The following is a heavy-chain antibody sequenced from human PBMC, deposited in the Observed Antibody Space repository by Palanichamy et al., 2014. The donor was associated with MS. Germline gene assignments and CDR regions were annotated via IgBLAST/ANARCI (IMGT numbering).Heavy chain of an antibody. CDR1: GYTFTSYG. CDR3: ARDLVNKQYLGQHDAFDI. CDR2: ISVYNGDT. J-gene: IGHJ3*02. Sequence: QVQLVQSGGEVKKPGASVKVSCKASGYTFTSYGINWVRQAPGQGLEWMGWISVYNGDTNSAQKVQDRVTMTADTSTSTAYMELRSLRSDDTAVYYCARDLVNKQYLGQHDAFDIWGQGTMVTVSS. D-gene: IGHD2-2*01. V-gene: IGHV1-18*04.